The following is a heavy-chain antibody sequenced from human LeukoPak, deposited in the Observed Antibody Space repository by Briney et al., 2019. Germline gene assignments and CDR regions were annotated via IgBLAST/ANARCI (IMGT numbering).Heavy chain of an antibody. Sequence: PGGSLRLSCAASGFTFSNYWMHWVRQAPGKGLVCVSRINTDGSTTTYADSVKGRFTISRDNAKNTLYLQMNSLRAEDTAVYYCARAADYYASGIFYWGQGTLVTVSS. J-gene: IGHJ4*02. CDR1: GFTFSNYW. CDR3: ARAADYYASGIFY. D-gene: IGHD3-10*01. CDR2: INTDGSTT. V-gene: IGHV3-74*01.